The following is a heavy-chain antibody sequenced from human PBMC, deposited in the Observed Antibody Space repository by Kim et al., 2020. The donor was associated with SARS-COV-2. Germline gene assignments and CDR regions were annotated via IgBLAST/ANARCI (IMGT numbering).Heavy chain of an antibody. Sequence: GGSLRLSCAASGLTLSSYWMHWVRQAPGKGLVWVSRINSDGSSTSYADSVKGRFTISRDNAKNTLYLLMNSLRDEDTAVYYCARWAYSSGWWYFDYWGQGIMVSVS. CDR2: INSDGSST. J-gene: IGHJ4*03. D-gene: IGHD6-19*01. CDR3: ARWAYSSGWWYFDY. CDR1: GLTLSSYW. V-gene: IGHV3-74*01.